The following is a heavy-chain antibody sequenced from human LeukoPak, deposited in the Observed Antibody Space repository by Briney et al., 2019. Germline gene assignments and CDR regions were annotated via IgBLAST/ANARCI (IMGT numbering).Heavy chain of an antibody. D-gene: IGHD6-19*01. CDR3: ARAGRGWASQNYDK. J-gene: IGHJ4*02. Sequence: ASVKVSCKASGYTFTGYYMQWVRQAPGQGLEWMGWINPNSGGTNYAQKFQGRVTMTRDTSISTAYMELSRLRSDDTAVYYCARAGRGWASQNYDKWGQGTRITVSS. CDR2: INPNSGGT. CDR1: GYTFTGYY. V-gene: IGHV1-2*02.